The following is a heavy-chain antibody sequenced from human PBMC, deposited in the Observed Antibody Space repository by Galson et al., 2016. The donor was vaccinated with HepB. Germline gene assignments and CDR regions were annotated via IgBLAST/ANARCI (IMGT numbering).Heavy chain of an antibody. CDR1: GGSFSDYY. J-gene: IGHJ5*02. CDR3: ARGTVPAGRGFLTFDP. V-gene: IGHV4-34*01. CDR2: INHRGDT. D-gene: IGHD2-2*01. Sequence: ETLSLTCAVYGGSFSDYYCNWIRRPPGGGLEWIGEINHRGDTTYNSSLKRRVTISVDTSKNQFSLKLSSVTAADTAVYYCARGTVPAGRGFLTFDPWGQGTLVTVSS.